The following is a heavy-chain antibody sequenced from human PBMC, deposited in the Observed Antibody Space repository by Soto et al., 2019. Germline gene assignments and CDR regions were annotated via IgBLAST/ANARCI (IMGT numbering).Heavy chain of an antibody. D-gene: IGHD2-2*01. Sequence: EVQLVESGGGLVQPGGSLRVSCAAAGFSFSDYWMTWVRQDPGKGLEWVANIKQDGSEKYYADSVKGRFTISRDNAKSSLYVQLNSLRAEDTAVYYCARSRAGRTAASYYDYMDVWGKGTTVTVSS. CDR3: ARSRAGRTAASYYDYMDV. J-gene: IGHJ6*03. V-gene: IGHV3-7*01. CDR1: GFSFSDYW. CDR2: IKQDGSEK.